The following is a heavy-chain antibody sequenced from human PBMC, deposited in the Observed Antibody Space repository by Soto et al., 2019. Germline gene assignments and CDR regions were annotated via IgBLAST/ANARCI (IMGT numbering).Heavy chain of an antibody. Sequence: GASVKVSCKVSGYTLTELSMHWVRQAPGKGLEWMGGFDPEDGETIYAQKFQGRVTMTEDTSTDTAYMELSSLRSEDTAVYYCATVHLTGMTPPYYFDYWGQGTLVTVPS. CDR1: GYTLTELS. V-gene: IGHV1-24*01. CDR2: FDPEDGET. CDR3: ATVHLTGMTPPYYFDY. J-gene: IGHJ4*02.